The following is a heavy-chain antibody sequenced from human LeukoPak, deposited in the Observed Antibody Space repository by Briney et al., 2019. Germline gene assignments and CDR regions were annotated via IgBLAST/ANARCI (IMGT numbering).Heavy chain of an antibody. Sequence: PSETLSLTCSVSGGSISSYYWSWIRQPPGKGLKCIGYIHYSGRTNYNPSLKSRVTISVDTSKNQFSLKLSSVTAADTAVYYCARQGQLSEYYYYGMDVWGQGTTVTVSS. CDR1: GGSISSYY. CDR3: ARQGQLSEYYYYGMDV. V-gene: IGHV4-59*08. CDR2: IHYSGRT. J-gene: IGHJ6*02. D-gene: IGHD5-18*01.